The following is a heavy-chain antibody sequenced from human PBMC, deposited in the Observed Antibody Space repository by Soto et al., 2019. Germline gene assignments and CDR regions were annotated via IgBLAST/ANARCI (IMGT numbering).Heavy chain of an antibody. J-gene: IGHJ5*02. CDR3: ARDHLEDDYVGWFDP. V-gene: IGHV3-11*01. CDR2: ISSSGSTI. CDR1: GFTFSDYY. D-gene: IGHD4-17*01. Sequence: TGGSLRLSCAASGFTFSDYYMSWIRQAPGKGLEWVSYISSSGSTIYYADSVKGRFTISRDNAKNSLYLQMNSLRAEDTAVYYCARDHLEDDYVGWFDPWGQGTLVTVSS.